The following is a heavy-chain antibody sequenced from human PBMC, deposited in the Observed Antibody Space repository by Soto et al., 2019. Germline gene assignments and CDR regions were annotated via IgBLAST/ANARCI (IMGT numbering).Heavy chain of an antibody. Sequence: QVQLVESGGGVVQPGRSLRLSCAASGFTFSSYGMHWVRQAPGKGLEWVAVIWYDGSNKYYADSVKGRFTISRDNSKNTMYLQMNSLRAESTAVYYCARDNQYVDWLSSPYYYYGLDVWGQGTTVTVSS. V-gene: IGHV3-33*01. CDR3: ARDNQYVDWLSSPYYYYGLDV. D-gene: IGHD3-9*01. CDR2: IWYDGSNK. J-gene: IGHJ6*02. CDR1: GFTFSSYG.